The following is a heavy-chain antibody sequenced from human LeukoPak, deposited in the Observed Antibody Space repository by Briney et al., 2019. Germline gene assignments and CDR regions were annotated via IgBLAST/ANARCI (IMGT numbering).Heavy chain of an antibody. CDR1: GFSFSSSG. Sequence: GGSLRLSCAAPGFSFSSSGMHWVRQAPGKGPEWVAFTRFDDSYKAYGDSVKGRFTISRDNSKNTLYLQMDSLRSDDTAVYYCAKSSAGITWFDPWGQGTLVTVSS. CDR2: TRFDDSYK. J-gene: IGHJ5*02. D-gene: IGHD1-1*01. V-gene: IGHV3-30*02. CDR3: AKSSAGITWFDP.